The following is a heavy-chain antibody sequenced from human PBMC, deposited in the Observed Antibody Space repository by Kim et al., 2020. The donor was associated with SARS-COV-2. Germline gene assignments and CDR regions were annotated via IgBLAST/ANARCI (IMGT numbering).Heavy chain of an antibody. V-gene: IGHV3-15*01. CDR3: TTGYSSSWYGLRTLVY. CDR2: IKSKTDGGTT. D-gene: IGHD6-13*01. Sequence: GGSLRLSCAASGFTFSNAWMSWVRQAPGKGLEWVGRIKSKTDGGTTDYAAPVKGRFTISRDDSKNTLYLQMNSLKTEDTAVYYCTTGYSSSWYGLRTLVYWGQGTLVTVSS. CDR1: GFTFSNAW. J-gene: IGHJ4*02.